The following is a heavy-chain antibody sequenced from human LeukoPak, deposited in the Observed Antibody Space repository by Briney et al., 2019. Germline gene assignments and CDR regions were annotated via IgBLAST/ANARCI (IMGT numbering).Heavy chain of an antibody. D-gene: IGHD2-8*01. CDR2: IWYDGSDK. Sequence: GGSLRLSCAASGFTFSSYGMHWVRQAPGKGLEWVAIIWYDGSDKYYAQSVKGRFTISRDNSKNTLYLQMNSLRAEDTAVCYCARGVLYPDYWGQGTLVTVS. V-gene: IGHV3-33*01. CDR1: GFTFSSYG. J-gene: IGHJ4*02. CDR3: ARGVLYPDY.